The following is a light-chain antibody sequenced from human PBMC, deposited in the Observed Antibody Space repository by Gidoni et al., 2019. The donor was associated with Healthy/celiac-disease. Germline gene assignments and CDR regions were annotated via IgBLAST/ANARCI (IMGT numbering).Light chain of an antibody. J-gene: IGLJ2*01. Sequence: QSALTQPASVSGSPGRSITISCTGTSSDVGVYNYVSWYQQHPGKAPKLMIYDVSNRPSGVSNRFSGSKSGNTASLTISGLQAEDEADYDCSSYTGSSTVVFGGGTKLTVL. CDR3: SSYTGSSTVV. CDR2: DVS. V-gene: IGLV2-14*03. CDR1: SSDVGVYNY.